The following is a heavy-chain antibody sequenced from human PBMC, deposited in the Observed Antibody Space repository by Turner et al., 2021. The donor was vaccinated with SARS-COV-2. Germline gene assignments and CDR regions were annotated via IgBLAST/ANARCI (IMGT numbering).Heavy chain of an antibody. J-gene: IGHJ5*02. CDR3: ARARGVDYYDSSGQRFDP. CDR2: IIPIFGTA. D-gene: IGHD3-22*01. V-gene: IGHV1-69*01. Sequence: VQSGAEVKKPGSSVKVSCEASGGTFSNYAISWVRQAPGQGLEWMGGIIPIFGTANYAQKFQGRVTITAYESTTTAYMELSSLRSEDTAVYYCARARGVDYYDSSGQRFDPWGQGTLVTVSS. CDR1: GGTFSNYA.